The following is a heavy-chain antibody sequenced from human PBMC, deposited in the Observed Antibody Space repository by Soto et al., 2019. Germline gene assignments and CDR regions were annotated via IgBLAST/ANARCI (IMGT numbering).Heavy chain of an antibody. CDR1: GGSISSYY. D-gene: IGHD5-18*01. V-gene: IGHV4-59*01. J-gene: IGHJ4*02. CDR2: IYYSGST. CDR3: ARGGDTAMVTPFDY. Sequence: SETLSLTCTVSGGSISSYYWSWIRQPPGKGLEWIGYIYYSGSTNYNPSLKSRVTISVDTSKNQFSLKLSSVTAADTAVYYCARGGDTAMVTPFDYWGQGTLVTVSS.